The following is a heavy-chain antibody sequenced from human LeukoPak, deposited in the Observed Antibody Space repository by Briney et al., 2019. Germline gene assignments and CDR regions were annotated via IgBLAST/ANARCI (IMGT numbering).Heavy chain of an antibody. V-gene: IGHV4-59*01. CDR2: IYYSGST. Sequence: SETLSLTCTVPGGSISSYYWSWIRQPPGKGLEWIGYIYYSGSTNYNPSLKSRVTISVDTSKNQFSLKLSSVTAADTAVYYCARDVVAYGSGSYFDYWGQGTLVTVSS. D-gene: IGHD3-10*01. CDR3: ARDVVAYGSGSYFDY. J-gene: IGHJ4*02. CDR1: GGSISSYY.